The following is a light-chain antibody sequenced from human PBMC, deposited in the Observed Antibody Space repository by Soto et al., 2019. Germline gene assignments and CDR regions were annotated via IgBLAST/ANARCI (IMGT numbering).Light chain of an antibody. CDR1: SSDVGAYKF. CDR2: EVT. J-gene: IGLJ3*02. Sequence: QSVLTQPASVSGSPGQSITIFCTGTSSDVGAYKFVSWYRHHPGRAPQVIIYEVTNRPSGVSSRFSGSKSGNTASLTISGLQPDDEGDYYCSSYSSTSTPWVFGGGTKLTVL. CDR3: SSYSSTSTPWV. V-gene: IGLV2-14*01.